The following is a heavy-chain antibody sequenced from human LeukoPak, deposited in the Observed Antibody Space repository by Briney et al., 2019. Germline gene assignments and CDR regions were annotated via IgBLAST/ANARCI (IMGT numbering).Heavy chain of an antibody. D-gene: IGHD3-10*01. J-gene: IGHJ3*01. CDR1: GFTFSSYA. CDR2: ISYDGSNK. CDR3: AKDRYYGSGSLAH. Sequence: GGSLRLSCAASGFTFSSYAMHWVRQAPGKGLEWVAVISYDGSNKYYADSVKGRFTISRDDSKNTLSLQMNSLRAEDTAVYFCAKDRYYGSGSLAHWGQGTIVTVSS. V-gene: IGHV3-30-3*01.